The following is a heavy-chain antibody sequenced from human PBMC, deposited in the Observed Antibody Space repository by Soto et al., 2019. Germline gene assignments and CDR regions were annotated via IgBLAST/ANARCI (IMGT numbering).Heavy chain of an antibody. Sequence: TGGSLRLSCAASGFTFSSYGMHWVRQAPGKGLEWVAVIWYDGSNKYYADSVKGRFTISRDNSKNTLYLQMNSLRAEDTAVCYCARGDIAEAGPAHYWGQGTLVTVSS. D-gene: IGHD6-19*01. CDR3: ARGDIAEAGPAHY. V-gene: IGHV3-33*01. CDR1: GFTFSSYG. J-gene: IGHJ4*02. CDR2: IWYDGSNK.